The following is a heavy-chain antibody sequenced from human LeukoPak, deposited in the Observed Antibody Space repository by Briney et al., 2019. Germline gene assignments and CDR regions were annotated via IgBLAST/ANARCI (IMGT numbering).Heavy chain of an antibody. Sequence: ASVTVSCTASAYSFTSYDTSWVRQATGRGLDWMGRMNPNSGNTGYAQKFQGRVTMTRNTSISTAYMELSSLRSEDTAVYYCARGPPYCSGGSCYSGYWGQGTLVTVSS. D-gene: IGHD2-15*01. CDR1: AYSFTSYD. CDR2: MNPNSGNT. J-gene: IGHJ4*02. CDR3: ARGPPYCSGGSCYSGY. V-gene: IGHV1-8*01.